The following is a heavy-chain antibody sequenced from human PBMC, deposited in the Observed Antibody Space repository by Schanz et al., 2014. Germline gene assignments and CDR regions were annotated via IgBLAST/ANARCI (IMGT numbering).Heavy chain of an antibody. CDR2: IISTGGTI. CDR1: GFTFSTYA. Sequence: EVQLLESGGGLVQPGGSLRLSCAASGFTFSTYAMSWVRQAPGKGPEWVSSIISTGGTIYYVDSVRGRFTISRDNSMNTLHLQMDGLRVEDTAVYYCARDAVALVPEYFMDVWGKGTPVTVSS. CDR3: ARDAVALVPEYFMDV. V-gene: IGHV3-23*01. J-gene: IGHJ6*03. D-gene: IGHD2-15*01.